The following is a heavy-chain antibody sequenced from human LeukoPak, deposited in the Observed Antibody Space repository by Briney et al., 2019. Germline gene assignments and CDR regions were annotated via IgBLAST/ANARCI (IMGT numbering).Heavy chain of an antibody. V-gene: IGHV3-21*01. CDR1: GFTFSSYS. CDR3: ARDHWDAFDI. CDR2: ISSSSSYI. Sequence: PGGSLRLSRAASGFTFSSYSMNWVRQAPGKGLEWVSSISSSSSYIYYADSVKGRFTISRDNAKNSLYLQMNSLRAEDTAVYYCARDHWDAFDIWGQGTMVTVSS. J-gene: IGHJ3*02. D-gene: IGHD1-1*01.